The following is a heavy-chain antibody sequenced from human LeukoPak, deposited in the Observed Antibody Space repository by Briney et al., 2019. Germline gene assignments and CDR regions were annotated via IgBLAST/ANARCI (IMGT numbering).Heavy chain of an antibody. CDR3: ARDHFGDDDYYYYGMDV. Sequence: SETLSLTCTVSGGSISSSSYYWGWIRQPPGKGLEWIGSIYYSGSTYYNPSLKSRVTISVDTSKNQFSLNLSSVTAADTAVYYCARDHFGDDDYYYYGMDVWGQGTTVTVSS. D-gene: IGHD1-1*01. J-gene: IGHJ6*02. V-gene: IGHV4-39*07. CDR1: GGSISSSSYY. CDR2: IYYSGST.